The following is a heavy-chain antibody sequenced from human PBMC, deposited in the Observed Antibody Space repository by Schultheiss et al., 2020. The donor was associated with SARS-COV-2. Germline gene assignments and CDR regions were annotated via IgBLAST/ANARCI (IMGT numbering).Heavy chain of an antibody. V-gene: IGHV4-31*03. Sequence: SETLSLTCTVSGGSISSGGYYWSWIRQHPGKGLEWIGYIYYSGSTYYNPSLKSRVTISVDTSKNQFSLKLSSVTAADTAVYYCATTPSYYDSRGYPYAFDIWGQGTMVTVSS. J-gene: IGHJ3*02. CDR1: GGSISSGGYY. CDR2: IYYSGST. D-gene: IGHD3-22*01. CDR3: ATTPSYYDSRGYPYAFDI.